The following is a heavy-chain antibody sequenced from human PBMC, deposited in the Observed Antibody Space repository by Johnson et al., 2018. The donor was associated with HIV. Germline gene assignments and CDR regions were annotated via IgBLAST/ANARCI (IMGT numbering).Heavy chain of an antibody. CDR3: TTDPIVAAGHDAFDI. J-gene: IGHJ3*02. V-gene: IGHV3-30*02. CDR1: GFTFSSYG. Sequence: QVQLVESGGGVVQPGGSLRLSCVASGFTFSSYGMHWVRQAPGKGLEWVAFIRYDGSNKYYADSVKGRFTISRDNSKNTLYLQMHSLKTEDTAVYYCTTDPIVAAGHDAFDIWGQGTMVTVSS. CDR2: IRYDGSNK. D-gene: IGHD6-13*01.